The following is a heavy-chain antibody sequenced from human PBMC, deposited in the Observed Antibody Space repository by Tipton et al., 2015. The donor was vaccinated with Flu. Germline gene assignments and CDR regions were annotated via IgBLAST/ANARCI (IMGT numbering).Heavy chain of an antibody. CDR1: GFTFSSYE. CDR2: ISSSGNTI. Sequence: GSLRLSCAASGFTFSSYEMNWVRQAPGKGLEWLSYISSSGNTISYADSVRGRFTISRDNTKKSLYPQLNSLRAEDTAIYYCATLTGDDYWGQGIMVTVSS. D-gene: IGHD7-27*01. CDR3: ATLTGDDY. V-gene: IGHV3-48*03. J-gene: IGHJ4*02.